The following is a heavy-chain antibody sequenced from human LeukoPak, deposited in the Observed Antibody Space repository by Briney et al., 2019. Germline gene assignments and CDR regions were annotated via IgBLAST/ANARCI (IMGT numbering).Heavy chain of an antibody. J-gene: IGHJ4*02. Sequence: SETLSLTCDVSGYSISSGYYWGWIRQPPGKELVYIGSIYRSGNTYYNPSLKSRVTIPVDTSKNQFSLKLSSVTAADTAVYYCARDPSTYYDSSGYSGHWGQGTLVTVSS. CDR3: ARDPSTYYDSSGYSGH. CDR2: IYRSGNT. V-gene: IGHV4-38-2*02. CDR1: GYSISSGYY. D-gene: IGHD3-22*01.